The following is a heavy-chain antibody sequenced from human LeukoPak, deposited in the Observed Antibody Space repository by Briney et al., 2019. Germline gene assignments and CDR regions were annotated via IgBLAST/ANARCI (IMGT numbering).Heavy chain of an antibody. D-gene: IGHD3-22*01. CDR1: GYSFTSYW. CDR3: ARLWSYYDSSGYYRYYFDY. Sequence: GESLKISCQGSGYSFTSYWIGWVRQIPGKGLEWMGIIYPGDSDTRYSPSFQGQVTISADKSISTAYLQWSSLKASDTAMYYCARLWSYYDSSGYYRYYFDYWGQGTLVTVSS. V-gene: IGHV5-51*01. J-gene: IGHJ4*02. CDR2: IYPGDSDT.